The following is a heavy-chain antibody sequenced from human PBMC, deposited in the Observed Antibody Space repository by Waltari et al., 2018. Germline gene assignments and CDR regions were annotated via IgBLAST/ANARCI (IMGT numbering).Heavy chain of an antibody. D-gene: IGHD3-10*01. CDR1: GYTFTDYY. Sequence: EVQLVQSGAEVKKPGATVKISCKVSGYTFTDYYMHWVQQAPGQGLEWMGLVDPEDGETIYAEKFQGRVTITADTSTDTAYMELSSLRSEDTAVYYCATESTYYYGSGSHRYFDYWGQGTLVTVSS. CDR3: ATESTYYYGSGSHRYFDY. V-gene: IGHV1-69-2*01. CDR2: VDPEDGET. J-gene: IGHJ4*02.